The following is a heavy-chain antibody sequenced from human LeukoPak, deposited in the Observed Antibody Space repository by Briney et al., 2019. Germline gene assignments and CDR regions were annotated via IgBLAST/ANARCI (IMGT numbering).Heavy chain of an antibody. CDR1: GFTYSNYW. CDR2: INTDGSST. J-gene: IGHJ4*02. D-gene: IGHD6-6*01. Sequence: GGSLRLSCAASGFTYSNYWMHWVRQAPGKGLVWVSRINTDGSSTTYADSVKGRFTISRDNAKNTLYLQMNSLSAEDTAVYYCARGYSSSYRIDYWGQGTLVTVSS. CDR3: ARGYSSSYRIDY. V-gene: IGHV3-74*01.